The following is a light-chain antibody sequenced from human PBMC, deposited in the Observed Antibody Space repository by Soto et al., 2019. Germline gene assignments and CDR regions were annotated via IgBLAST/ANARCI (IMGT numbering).Light chain of an antibody. V-gene: IGLV2-23*02. Sequence: QSALTQPACVSRSPRQSITISCSVTSSVAGSYNLVSWYQKYPGRAPKLIIYGITQRPSGISDRFSGSKSGTTASLTVSGLLAEDEPDYYCSRARGNTHVLFGGGTLLPVL. CDR3: SRARGNTHVL. CDR2: GIT. CDR1: SSVAGSYNL. J-gene: IGLJ2*01.